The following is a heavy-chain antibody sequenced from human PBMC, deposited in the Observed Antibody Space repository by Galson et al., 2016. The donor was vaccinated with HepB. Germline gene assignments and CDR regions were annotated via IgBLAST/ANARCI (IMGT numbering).Heavy chain of an antibody. D-gene: IGHD1-1*01. J-gene: IGHJ6*02. Sequence: SLRLSCAASGFPLGSYWMTWVRQAPGKGLEWVANIKQDGSEEYYLDSVKGRFTISRDNAKNSLFLQMNSLRAEDTAVYYCARHQLFYYHYGMDFWGQGTPVTVSS. CDR3: ARHQLFYYHYGMDF. CDR1: GFPLGSYW. CDR2: IKQDGSEE. V-gene: IGHV3-7*01.